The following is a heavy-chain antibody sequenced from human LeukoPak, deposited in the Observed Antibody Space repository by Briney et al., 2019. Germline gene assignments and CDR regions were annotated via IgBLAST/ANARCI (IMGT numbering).Heavy chain of an antibody. D-gene: IGHD4-11*01. V-gene: IGHV4-4*09. CDR3: ARQAKSNSAFNWFDP. J-gene: IGHJ5*02. Sequence: SETLSLTCTVSGGSISNYYWSWIRQPPGKGLEWIGYIYTSGSTNYNPSLKSRVTISVDTSKNQFSPKLSSVTAADTAVYYCARQAKSNSAFNWFDPWGQGTLVTVSS. CDR2: IYTSGST. CDR1: GGSISNYY.